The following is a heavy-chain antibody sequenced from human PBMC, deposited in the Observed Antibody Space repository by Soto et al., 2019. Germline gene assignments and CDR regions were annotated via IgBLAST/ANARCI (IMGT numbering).Heavy chain of an antibody. J-gene: IGHJ4*02. D-gene: IGHD6-6*01. CDR3: ARSPRMAARPAHFDY. V-gene: IGHV1-3*01. CDR1: GYTFTTFA. CDR2: INSVTGDT. Sequence: GASVKVSCKASGYTFTTFAMHWVRLAPGQRLEWVGWINSVTGDTKYSQKFQGRVTITRDTSASTVYMELNSLGSQDTAVYYCARSPRMAARPAHFDYWGQGTLVTVSS.